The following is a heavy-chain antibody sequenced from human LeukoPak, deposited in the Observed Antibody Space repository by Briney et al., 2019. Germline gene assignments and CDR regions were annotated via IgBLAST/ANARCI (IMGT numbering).Heavy chain of an antibody. D-gene: IGHD4-23*01. CDR3: ARVSYGGNSVYFDY. CDR2: ISYDGSNK. J-gene: IGHJ4*02. CDR1: GFTFSSYA. V-gene: IGHV3-30-3*01. Sequence: PGRSLRLSCAASGFTFSSYAMHWVRQAPGKGLEGVAVISYDGSNKYYADSVKGRFTISRDNSKNTLYLQMNSLRAEDTAVYYCARVSYGGNSVYFDYWGQGTLVTVSS.